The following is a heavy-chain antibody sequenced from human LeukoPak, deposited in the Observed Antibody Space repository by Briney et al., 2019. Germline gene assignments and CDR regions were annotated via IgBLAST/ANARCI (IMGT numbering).Heavy chain of an antibody. V-gene: IGHV4-34*01. CDR3: ARIRVGTTGY. Sequence: SETLSLTCAVYGGSFSGYYWSWIRQPPGKGLEWIGSIYYSGSTYYNPSLKSRVTISVDTSKNQFSLKLSSVTAADTAVYYCARIRVGTTGYWGQGTLVTVSS. CDR2: IYYSGST. J-gene: IGHJ4*02. CDR1: GGSFSGYY. D-gene: IGHD1-26*01.